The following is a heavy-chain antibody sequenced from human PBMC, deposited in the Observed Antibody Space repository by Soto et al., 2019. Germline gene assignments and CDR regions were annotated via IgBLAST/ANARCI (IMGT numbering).Heavy chain of an antibody. CDR1: GFTFSNAW. D-gene: IGHD3-9*01. CDR2: IKSKTDGGTT. Sequence: GGSLRLSCAGSGFTFSNAWMSWVRQAPGKGLEWVGRIKSKTDGGTTDYAAPVKGRFTISRDDSKNTLYLQMNSLKTEDTAVYYCTTVNYDILTGERYYYFDYWGQGTLVTVSS. V-gene: IGHV3-15*01. CDR3: TTVNYDILTGERYYYFDY. J-gene: IGHJ4*02.